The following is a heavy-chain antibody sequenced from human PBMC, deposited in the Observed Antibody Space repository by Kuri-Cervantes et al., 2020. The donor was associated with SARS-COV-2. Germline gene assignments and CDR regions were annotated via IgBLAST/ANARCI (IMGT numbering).Heavy chain of an antibody. J-gene: IGHJ4*02. Sequence: GGSLRLSCKGSGYSFTSYWMSWVRQMPGKGLEWMGRIDPSDSYTNYSPSFQGHVTISADKCISTAYLQWSSLKASDTAMYYCASNYYGSGKWGQGTLVTVSS. CDR1: GYSFTSYW. V-gene: IGHV5-10-1*01. CDR2: IDPSDSYT. D-gene: IGHD3-10*01. CDR3: ASNYYGSGK.